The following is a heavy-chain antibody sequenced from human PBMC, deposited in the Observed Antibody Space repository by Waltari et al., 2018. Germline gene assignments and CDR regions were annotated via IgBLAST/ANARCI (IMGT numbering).Heavy chain of an antibody. CDR1: GFNFSNYF. CDR3: LNYDFDS. CDR2: INNDGSII. D-gene: IGHD1-7*01. Sequence: DVQVVESGGGLVRPGGSPRLSCTGSGFNFSNYFINWVRQPPGKGPVWVARINNDGSIINYADSVKGRFTISRDNAKSTVYLQMNNLRGEDTALYYCLNYDFDSWGQGTLVTVSS. V-gene: IGHV3-74*01. J-gene: IGHJ4*02.